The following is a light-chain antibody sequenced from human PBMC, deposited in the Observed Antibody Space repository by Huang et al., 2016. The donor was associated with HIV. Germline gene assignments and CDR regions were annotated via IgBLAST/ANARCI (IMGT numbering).Light chain of an antibody. CDR1: QGISSF. CDR3: LQLSSYSQT. Sequence: IQLTQSPSSLSASVGDRVTITCRASQGISSFLAWYQQKPGKAPNLLIYSASTLQSGVPSRFSGSGSGTDFTLTISSLQPEDSATYYCLQLSSYSQTFGGGTKVEI. V-gene: IGKV1-9*01. CDR2: SAS. J-gene: IGKJ4*01.